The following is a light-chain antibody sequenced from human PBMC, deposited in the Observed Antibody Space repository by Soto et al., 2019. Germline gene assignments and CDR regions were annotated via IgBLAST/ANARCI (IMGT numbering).Light chain of an antibody. Sequence: QSALTQPASVSGSPGQSITISCTGTSSDVGAHNFVSWYQQHPGKAPKLIFYEISNRPPRVSDRFSGSKSGTTASLTISGLQAEDEADYFWSSYTTNKTLLFGGGTKLTVL. CDR3: SSYTTNKTLL. CDR2: EIS. V-gene: IGLV2-14*01. J-gene: IGLJ2*01. CDR1: SSDVGAHNF.